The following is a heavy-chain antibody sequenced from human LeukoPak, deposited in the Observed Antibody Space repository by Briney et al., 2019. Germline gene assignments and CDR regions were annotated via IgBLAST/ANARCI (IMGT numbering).Heavy chain of an antibody. V-gene: IGHV3-7*01. CDR2: IKQDGSEK. D-gene: IGHD3-22*01. CDR3: ARDPVSSAYYYDSSGYDY. CDR1: GFTFSNYW. Sequence: GGSLRLSCAASGFTFSNYWMSWVRQAPGKGLEWVANIKQDGSEKYYVDSVKGRFTISRDNAKNSLYLQMNSLRAEDTAVYYCARDPVSSAYYYDSSGYDYWGQETLVTVSS. J-gene: IGHJ4*02.